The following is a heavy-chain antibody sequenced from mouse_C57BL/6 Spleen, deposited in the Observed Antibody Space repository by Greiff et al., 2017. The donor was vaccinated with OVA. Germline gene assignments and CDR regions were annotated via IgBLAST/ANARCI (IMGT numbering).Heavy chain of an antibody. J-gene: IGHJ3*01. CDR1: GYTFTSYW. D-gene: IGHD2-5*01. CDR3: AREAYSNYLAWFAY. CDR2: IYPSDSET. Sequence: QVQLQQPGAELVRPGSSVKLSCKASGYTFTSYWMDWVKQRPGQGLEWIGNIYPSDSETHYNQKFKDKATLTVDKSSSTAYMQLSSLTSEDSAVYYCAREAYSNYLAWFAYWGQGTLVTVSA. V-gene: IGHV1-61*01.